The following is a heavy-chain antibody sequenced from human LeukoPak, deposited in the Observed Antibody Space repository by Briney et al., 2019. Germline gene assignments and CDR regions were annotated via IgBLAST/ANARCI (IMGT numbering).Heavy chain of an antibody. CDR2: IRSKAYGGTT. V-gene: IGHV3-49*03. CDR1: GFTFGDYA. D-gene: IGHD1-26*01. Sequence: GGSLRLSCTASGFTFGDYAMSWFRQAPGKGLEWVGFIRSKAYGGTTEYAASVKGRFTISRDDSKSIAYLQMNSLKTEDTAVYYYTRTAWSGSYHAFDIWGQGTMVTVSS. CDR3: TRTAWSGSYHAFDI. J-gene: IGHJ3*02.